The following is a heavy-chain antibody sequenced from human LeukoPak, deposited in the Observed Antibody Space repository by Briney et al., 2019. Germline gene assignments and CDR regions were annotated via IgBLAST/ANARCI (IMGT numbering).Heavy chain of an antibody. D-gene: IGHD3-10*01. V-gene: IGHV3-43*02. CDR2: ISGDGGST. Sequence: GGSLRLSCAASGFTFDDYAMHWVRQAPGKGLEWVSLISGDGGSTYYADSVKGRFTISRDNSKNSLYLQMNSLRTEDTALYYCALSGPDAFDIWGQGTMVTVSS. CDR3: ALSGPDAFDI. CDR1: GFTFDDYA. J-gene: IGHJ3*02.